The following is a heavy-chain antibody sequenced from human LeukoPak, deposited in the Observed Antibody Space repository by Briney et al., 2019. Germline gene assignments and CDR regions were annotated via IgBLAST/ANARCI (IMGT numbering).Heavy chain of an antibody. D-gene: IGHD2-2*01. V-gene: IGHV3-23*01. J-gene: IGHJ3*02. CDR1: GFTFSSYA. CDR2: ISGSGGST. Sequence: GASLRLSCAASGFTFSSYAMSWVRQAPGKGLEWVSAISGSGGSTYYADSGKGRFTVSRDNSKNTLYLQMNSVRAEDTGVYYCAKVQYYAEPDAFDIWGQGAMVTVSS. CDR3: AKVQYYAEPDAFDI.